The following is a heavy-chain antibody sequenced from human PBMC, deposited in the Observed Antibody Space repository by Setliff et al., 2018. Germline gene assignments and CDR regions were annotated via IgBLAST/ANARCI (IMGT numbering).Heavy chain of an antibody. Sequence: SETLSLTCTVSGGSISSSNFYWGWIRQPPGKGLEWIGTIYYTGTTYYNPSLKSRVTISIDTSTNQVSLKVNSVTAADTAVYYCARGLSYYDSSGSLLAPYAFDIWGQGTMVTVS. J-gene: IGHJ3*02. D-gene: IGHD3-22*01. V-gene: IGHV4-39*07. CDR1: GGSISSSNFY. CDR2: IYYTGTT. CDR3: ARGLSYYDSSGSLLAPYAFDI.